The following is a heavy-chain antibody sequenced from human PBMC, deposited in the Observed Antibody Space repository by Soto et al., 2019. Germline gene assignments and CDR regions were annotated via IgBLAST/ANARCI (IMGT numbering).Heavy chain of an antibody. CDR2: ISAYNGNT. V-gene: IGHV1-18*01. CDR1: GYTFTSYG. Sequence: GASVKVSCKASGYTFTSYGISWVRQAPGQGLEWMGWISAYNGNTNYAQKLQGRVTMTTDTSTSTAYMELRSLRSDDTAVYYCARDNGSGSYSYNWFDPWGQGTLVTVSS. J-gene: IGHJ5*02. D-gene: IGHD3-10*01. CDR3: ARDNGSGSYSYNWFDP.